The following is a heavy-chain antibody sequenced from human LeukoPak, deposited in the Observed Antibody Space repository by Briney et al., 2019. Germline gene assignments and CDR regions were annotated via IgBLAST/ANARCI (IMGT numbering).Heavy chain of an antibody. J-gene: IGHJ4*02. CDR1: GYTFTGYY. D-gene: IGHD6-6*01. Sequence: ASVKVSCKASGYTFTGYYMHWVRQAPGQGLEWMGWISTYNGNTNYAQKLQGRVTMTTDTSTSTAYMELRSLRSDDTAVYYCAKDRWRDGSSSFDNWGQGTLVTVSS. V-gene: IGHV1-18*04. CDR2: ISTYNGNT. CDR3: AKDRWRDGSSSFDN.